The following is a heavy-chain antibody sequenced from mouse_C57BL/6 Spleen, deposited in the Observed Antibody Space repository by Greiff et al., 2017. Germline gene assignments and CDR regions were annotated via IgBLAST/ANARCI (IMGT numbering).Heavy chain of an antibody. CDR1: GYAFSSYW. J-gene: IGHJ2*01. D-gene: IGHD1-1*01. CDR2: IYPGDGDT. Sequence: QVQLKESGAELVKPGASVKISCKASGYAFSSYWMNWVKQRPGKGLEWIGQIYPGDGDTNYNGKFKGKATLTADKSSSTAYMQLSSLTSEDSAVYFCARVYYYGSSPYYFDYWGQGTTLTVSS. CDR3: ARVYYYGSSPYYFDY. V-gene: IGHV1-80*01.